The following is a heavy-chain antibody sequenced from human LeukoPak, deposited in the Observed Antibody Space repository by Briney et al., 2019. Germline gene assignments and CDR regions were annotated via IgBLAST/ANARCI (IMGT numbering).Heavy chain of an antibody. CDR3: ARDRIGTMVRGVIIRPGGYFDY. CDR1: GFTFSSFG. J-gene: IGHJ4*02. Sequence: PGRSLRLSCAASGFTFSSFGMHWVRQAPGKGLEWVAVIWYDGGHKYYADSVKGRFTISRDNSKNTQHLEMNSLRAEDTAVYYCARDRIGTMVRGVIIRPGGYFDYWGQGTLVTVSS. D-gene: IGHD3-10*01. CDR2: IWYDGGHK. V-gene: IGHV3-33*01.